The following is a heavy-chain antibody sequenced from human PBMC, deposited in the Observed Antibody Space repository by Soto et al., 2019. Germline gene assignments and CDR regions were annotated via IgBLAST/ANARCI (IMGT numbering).Heavy chain of an antibody. D-gene: IGHD1-1*01. J-gene: IGHJ4*02. CDR3: ARSGDNYNLLDY. CDR2: SSDSGTFT. Sequence: GGSLRLSCAASGFTFSDYYMSWIRQAPGKGLEWLSYSSDSGTFTRYADSVKGRFSISRDNAKNSLYLQINSLRGGDTAIYYCARSGDNYNLLDYWGQGTPVTVSS. V-gene: IGHV3-11*06. CDR1: GFTFSDYY.